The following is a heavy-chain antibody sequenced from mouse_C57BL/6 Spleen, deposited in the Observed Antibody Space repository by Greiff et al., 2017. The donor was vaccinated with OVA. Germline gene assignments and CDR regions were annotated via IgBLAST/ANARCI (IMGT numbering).Heavy chain of an antibody. J-gene: IGHJ1*03. Sequence: VQRVESGAELVKPGASVKISCKASGYAFSSYWMNWVKQRPGKGLEWIGQIYPGDGDTNYNGKFKGKATLTADKSSSTAYMQLSSLTSEDSAVYFCARGGDYDYYWYFDVWGTGTTVTVSS. CDR3: ARGGDYDYYWYFDV. CDR1: GYAFSSYW. D-gene: IGHD2-4*01. CDR2: IYPGDGDT. V-gene: IGHV1-80*01.